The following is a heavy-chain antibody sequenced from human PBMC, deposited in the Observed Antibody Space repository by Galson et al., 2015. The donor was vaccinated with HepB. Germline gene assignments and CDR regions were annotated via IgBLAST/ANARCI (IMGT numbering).Heavy chain of an antibody. CDR2: INHSGST. CDR1: GGSFSGYY. J-gene: IGHJ6*03. CDR3: ARPRVSYYYYMDV. V-gene: IGHV4-34*01. Sequence: TLSLTCAVYGGSFSGYYWSWIRQPPGKGLEWIGEINHSGSTNYNPSLKSRVTISVDTSKNQFSLKLSSVTAADTAVYYCARPRVSYYYYMDVWGKGTTVTVSS.